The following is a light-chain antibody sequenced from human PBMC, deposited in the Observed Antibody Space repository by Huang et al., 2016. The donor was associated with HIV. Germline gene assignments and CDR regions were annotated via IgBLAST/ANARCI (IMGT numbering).Light chain of an antibody. CDR2: DAS. CDR3: QQRSNWFLT. J-gene: IGKJ4*01. CDR1: QSVSSY. V-gene: IGKV3-11*01. Sequence: EIVLTQSPATLSLSPGERAPLSCRANQSVSSYLAWYQQKPGQAPRLLIYDASNRATGIPARFSGSGSGTDFTLTISSLEPEDFAVYYCQQRSNWFLTFGGGTKVEIK.